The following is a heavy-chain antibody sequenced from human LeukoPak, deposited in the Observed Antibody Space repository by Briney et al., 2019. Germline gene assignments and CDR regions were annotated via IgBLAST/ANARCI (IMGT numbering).Heavy chain of an antibody. CDR2: ISGSGGST. D-gene: IGHD5-12*01. CDR1: GFTFSSYA. Sequence: GGSLRLSCAASGFTFSSYAMSWVRQAPGKGLEWVSAISGSGGSTYYADSVKGRFTISRDNSKNTLYLQMNSLRAEDTAVYYCAKGVEGWPRLNPWYYFDYWGQGTLVTVSS. J-gene: IGHJ4*02. CDR3: AKGVEGWPRLNPWYYFDY. V-gene: IGHV3-23*01.